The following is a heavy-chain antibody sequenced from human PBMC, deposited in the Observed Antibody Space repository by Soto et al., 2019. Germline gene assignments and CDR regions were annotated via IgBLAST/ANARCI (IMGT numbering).Heavy chain of an antibody. Sequence: GGSLRLSCTASGFTFGIYAMSWFRRAQGKGLEGVGLIRRKVNVGTTEYAASVKGRFTISRDDPKSLPYLQMNSLKTEDTAVYYCTTLYDYVCGSPYAFDIWGQGTMVTVSS. D-gene: IGHD3-16*01. CDR2: IRRKVNVGTT. V-gene: IGHV3-49*03. J-gene: IGHJ3*02. CDR1: GFTFGIYA. CDR3: TTLYDYVCGSPYAFDI.